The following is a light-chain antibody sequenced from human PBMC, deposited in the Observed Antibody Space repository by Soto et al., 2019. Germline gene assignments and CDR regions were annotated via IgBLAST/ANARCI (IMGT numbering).Light chain of an antibody. J-gene: IGLJ2*01. CDR1: SSNIGNNY. CDR3: GTWDSSLSAVV. V-gene: IGLV1-51*01. Sequence: QSVLTQPPSVSAAPGQKVTISCSGSSSNIGNNYVSWYQKFPGTAPKLLIYDNNKRPSGIPDRFSGSKSGTLATLGITGLQTGDEADYYCGTWDSSLSAVVFGGGTKLTVL. CDR2: DNN.